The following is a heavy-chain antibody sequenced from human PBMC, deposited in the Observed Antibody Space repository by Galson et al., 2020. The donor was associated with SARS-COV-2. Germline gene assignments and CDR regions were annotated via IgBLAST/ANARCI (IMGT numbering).Heavy chain of an antibody. CDR1: GFSLSTGGMR. J-gene: IGHJ4*02. CDR2: IDWDDDK. Sequence: SGPTLVKPTQTLTLTCTFSGFSLSTGGMRVSWIRQPPGKALEWLARIDWDDDKLYSTSLKTRLTISKDTSKNQVVLAMTNMDPMDTGTYYCAQTPAPAAAMDHWGQGTLVTVSS. D-gene: IGHD5-18*01. V-gene: IGHV2-70*04. CDR3: AQTPAPAAAMDH.